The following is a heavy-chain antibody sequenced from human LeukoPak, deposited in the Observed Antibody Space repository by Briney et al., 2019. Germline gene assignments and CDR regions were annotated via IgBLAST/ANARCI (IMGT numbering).Heavy chain of an antibody. V-gene: IGHV3-48*03. CDR2: ISSSGSTI. CDR3: AKDGPPMIVVVIKLTFFDY. Sequence: GGSLRLSCAASGFTFSKMNWVRQAPGKGLEWVSYISSSGSTIYYADSVKGRFTISRDNAKNSLYLQMNSLRAEDTAVYYCAKDGPPMIVVVIKLTFFDYWGQGTLVTVSS. CDR1: GFTFSK. J-gene: IGHJ4*02. D-gene: IGHD3-22*01.